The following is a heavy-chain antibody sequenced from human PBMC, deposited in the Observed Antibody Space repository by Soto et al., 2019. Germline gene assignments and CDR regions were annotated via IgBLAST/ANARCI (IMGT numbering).Heavy chain of an antibody. V-gene: IGHV4-39*01. Sequence: QLQLQESGPGLVKPSETLSLTCTVSGGSISSSSYYWGWIRQPPGKGLEWIGSIYYSGSTYYNPSLKSRVTISVDTSKNQFSLKLSSVTAADTAVYYCARHVAAAVGYTWFDPWGQGNLVTVSS. D-gene: IGHD6-13*01. CDR3: ARHVAAAVGYTWFDP. J-gene: IGHJ5*02. CDR2: IYYSGST. CDR1: GGSISSSSYY.